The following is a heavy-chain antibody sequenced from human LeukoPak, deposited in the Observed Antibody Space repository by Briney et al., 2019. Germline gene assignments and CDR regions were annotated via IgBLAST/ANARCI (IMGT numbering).Heavy chain of an antibody. V-gene: IGHV1-2*02. D-gene: IGHD5-18*01. CDR2: INPNSGGT. J-gene: IGHJ6*02. Sequence: GASVKVSCKASGYTFTGYYMHWVRQAPGQGLEWMGWINPNSGGTNYAQKFQGRVTMTRDTSISTAYMELSRLRSDDTAVYYCARGGYSYGPYYYGMDVWGQGTTVTVSS. CDR1: GYTFTGYY. CDR3: ARGGYSYGPYYYGMDV.